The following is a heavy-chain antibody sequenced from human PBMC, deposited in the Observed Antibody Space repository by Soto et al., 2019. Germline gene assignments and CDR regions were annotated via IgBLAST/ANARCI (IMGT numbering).Heavy chain of an antibody. J-gene: IGHJ4*02. V-gene: IGHV4-61*01. Sequence: TSETLSLTCTVSGGSVSSGSYYWSWIRQPPGKGLEWIGYIYYSGSTNYNPSLKSRVTISVDTSKNQFSLKLSSVTAADTAVYYCAREVGYYDSSGYPDYWGQGTLVTVSS. CDR3: AREVGYYDSSGYPDY. CDR1: GGSVSSGSYY. D-gene: IGHD3-22*01. CDR2: IYYSGST.